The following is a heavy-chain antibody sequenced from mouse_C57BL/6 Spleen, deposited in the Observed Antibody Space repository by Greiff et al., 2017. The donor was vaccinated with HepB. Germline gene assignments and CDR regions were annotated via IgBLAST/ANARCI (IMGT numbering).Heavy chain of an antibody. J-gene: IGHJ2*01. Sequence: QVQLKQPGAELVRPGSSVKLSCKASGYTFTSYWMHWVKQRPIQGLEWIGNIDPSDSETHYNQKFKDKATLTVDKSSSTAYMQLSSLTSEDSAVYYCAREGVYSNPLDYWGQGTTLTVSS. V-gene: IGHV1-52*01. CDR2: IDPSDSET. D-gene: IGHD2-5*01. CDR1: GYTFTSYW. CDR3: AREGVYSNPLDY.